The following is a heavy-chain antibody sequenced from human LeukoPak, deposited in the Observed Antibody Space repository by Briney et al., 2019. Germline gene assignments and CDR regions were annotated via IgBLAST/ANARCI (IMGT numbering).Heavy chain of an antibody. J-gene: IGHJ4*02. CDR3: AKSLRAISDSSGYYSFSDY. D-gene: IGHD3-22*01. CDR2: ISACGGSP. V-gene: IGHV3-23*01. CDR1: GFTFNSYA. Sequence: PGGSLRLSCAASGFTFNSYAMSWARQAPGRGLEGVSAISACGGSPYYADSVRGRFTISRDNSKNTLYLQMNSLRAEDTAAYYCAKSLRAISDSSGYYSFSDYRGQGTLVTVSS.